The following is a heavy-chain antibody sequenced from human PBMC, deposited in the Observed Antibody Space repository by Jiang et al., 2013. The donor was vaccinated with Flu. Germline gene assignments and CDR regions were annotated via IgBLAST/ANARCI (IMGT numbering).Heavy chain of an antibody. Sequence: QTLSLTCAISGDSVSSNSAAWNWIRQSPSRGLEWLGRTYYRSKWYNDYAVSVKSRITINPDTSKNQFSLQLNSVTPEDTAVYYCARGKRRWLQFYYYYGMDVWGQGDHGHRLL. CDR3: ARGKRRWLQFYYYYGMDV. V-gene: IGHV6-1*01. CDR1: GDSVSSNSAA. J-gene: IGHJ6*02. CDR2: TYYRSKWYN. D-gene: IGHD5-24*01.